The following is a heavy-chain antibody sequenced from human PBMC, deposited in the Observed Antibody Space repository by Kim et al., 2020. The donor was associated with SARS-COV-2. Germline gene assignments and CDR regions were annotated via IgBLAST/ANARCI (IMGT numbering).Heavy chain of an antibody. V-gene: IGHV1-3*01. CDR2: INAGNGNT. D-gene: IGHD3-3*01. Sequence: ASVKVSCKASGYTFTSYAMHWVRQAPGQRLEWMGWINAGNGNTKYSQKFQGRVTITRDTSASTAYMELSSLRPEDTAVYYCATSRITIFGVVIMENFWGQGTLVTVSS. CDR1: GYTFTSYA. CDR3: ATSRITIFGVVIMENF. J-gene: IGHJ4*02.